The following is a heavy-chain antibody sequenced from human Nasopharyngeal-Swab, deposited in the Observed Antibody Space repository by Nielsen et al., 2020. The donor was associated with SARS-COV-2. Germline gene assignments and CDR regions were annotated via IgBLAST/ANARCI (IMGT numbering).Heavy chain of an antibody. CDR3: ASYYDSEADAFDI. Sequence: AETLPLTCTVSGGTISSYYWSWIRQAPGKGLEWIGYIDYSGSTNYNPSLKSRVTISVDTSKNQLSLKLSSVTAADTAVYYCASYYDSEADAFDIWGQGTMVTVSS. CDR2: IDYSGST. J-gene: IGHJ3*02. V-gene: IGHV4-59*13. D-gene: IGHD3-22*01. CDR1: GGTISSYY.